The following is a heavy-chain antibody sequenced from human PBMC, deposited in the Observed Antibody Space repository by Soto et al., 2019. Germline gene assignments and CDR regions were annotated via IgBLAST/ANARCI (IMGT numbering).Heavy chain of an antibody. CDR3: ARGPTGFTNDF. CDR2: ISYDGGNK. D-gene: IGHD2-8*02. J-gene: IGHJ4*02. Sequence: QVQLVESGGGVVQPGRSLRLSCAASGFTFSSYAMYWVRQAPGKGLEWVTLISYDGGNKYYTDAVKGRFTISRDNSKKTGYLQMNMLRAEDTGVYFWARGPTGFTNDFWGQGNLVTVSS. CDR1: GFTFSSYA. V-gene: IGHV3-30-3*01.